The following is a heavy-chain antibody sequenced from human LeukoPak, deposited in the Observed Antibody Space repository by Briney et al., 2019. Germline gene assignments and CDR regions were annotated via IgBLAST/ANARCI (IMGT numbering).Heavy chain of an antibody. V-gene: IGHV1-2*02. CDR3: ARAHAGAAAATTD. D-gene: IGHD6-13*01. CDR1: GYTFTGYY. J-gene: IGHJ4*02. CDR2: INPNSGGT. Sequence: AASVKVSCKASGYTFTGYYMHWVRQAPGQGLEWMGWINPNSGGTNYAQKFQGRVTMTRDTSISTAYMELSRLRSDDTAVYYCARAHAGAAAATTDWGQGTLVTVSS.